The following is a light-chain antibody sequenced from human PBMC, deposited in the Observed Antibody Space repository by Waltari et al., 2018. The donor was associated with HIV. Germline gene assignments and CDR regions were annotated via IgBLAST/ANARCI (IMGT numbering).Light chain of an antibody. CDR3: QQYYDYPWT. J-gene: IGKJ1*01. CDR2: GAS. Sequence: IRMTQSPSSLSASTGDRVNITCRASQPVSEYVAWFRQRPGETPQFLIFGASTLHTGAPSRFSGSSSGTEFTLSVSCLQSEDFATFFCQQYYDYPWTFGPGTQIEVK. V-gene: IGKV1-8*01. CDR1: QPVSEY.